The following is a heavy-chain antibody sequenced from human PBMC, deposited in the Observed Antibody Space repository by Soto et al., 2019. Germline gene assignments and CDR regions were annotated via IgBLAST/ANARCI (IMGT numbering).Heavy chain of an antibody. CDR2: ISSDVVND. V-gene: IGHV3-30-3*01. CDR1: GFTCSSFA. CDR3: ARGGAWTPEGLGY. Sequence: QVQLVESGGGVVQPGRSLRLSCAASGFTCSSFAMHWVRQAPGKGREWLAVISSDVVNDYYAESVKGRFTISRDNSKNTLSLQMNSLRNEDTAVYYCARGGAWTPEGLGYWGQGTLFTVSS. J-gene: IGHJ4*02. D-gene: IGHD2-15*01.